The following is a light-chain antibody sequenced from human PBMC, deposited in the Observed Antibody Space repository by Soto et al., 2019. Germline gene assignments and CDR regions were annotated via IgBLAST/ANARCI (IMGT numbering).Light chain of an antibody. CDR2: WAS. CDR1: QSVLYSSNNKNY. J-gene: IGKJ3*01. CDR3: QQYYSTPFP. V-gene: IGKV4-1*01. Sequence: DIVMTQSPDSLAVSLGERATINCKSSQSVLYSSNNKNYLAWYQQKPGQPPKLLIYWASTRESGVPDRFSGSGSGTDFTLTISSLQDEDVAVYYCQQYYSTPFPFGPGTKVDIK.